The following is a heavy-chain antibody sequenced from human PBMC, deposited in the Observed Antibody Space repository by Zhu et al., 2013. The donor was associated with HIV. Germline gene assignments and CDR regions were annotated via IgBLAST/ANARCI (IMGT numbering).Heavy chain of an antibody. CDR2: IIPIFGTA. CDR3: ARAYPAPEGDYYYGMDV. V-gene: IGHV1-69*01. J-gene: IGHJ6*02. Sequence: QVQLVQSGAEVKKPGSSVKVSCKASGGTFSSYAISWVRQAPGQGLEWMGGIIPIFGTANYAQKFQGRVTITADESTSTAYMELSSLRSEDTAVYYCARAYPAPEGDYYYGMDVWGQGTTVTVSS. D-gene: IGHD1-26*01. CDR1: GGTFSSYA.